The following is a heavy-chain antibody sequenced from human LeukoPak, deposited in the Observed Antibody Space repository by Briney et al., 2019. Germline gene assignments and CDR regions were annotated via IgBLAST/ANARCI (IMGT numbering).Heavy chain of an antibody. CDR1: GFTFSSYS. CDR3: AGYVDIVATIGSTYNWFDP. D-gene: IGHD5-12*01. CDR2: ISSSSSYI. Sequence: PGGSLRLSCAASGFTFSSYSMNWVRQAPGKGLEWVSSISSSSSYIYYADSVKGRFTTSRDNAKNSLYLQMNSLRAEDTAVYYCAGYVDIVATIGSTYNWFDPWGQGTLVTVSS. V-gene: IGHV3-21*01. J-gene: IGHJ5*02.